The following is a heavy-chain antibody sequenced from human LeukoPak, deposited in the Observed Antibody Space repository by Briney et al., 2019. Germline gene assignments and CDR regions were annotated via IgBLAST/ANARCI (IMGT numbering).Heavy chain of an antibody. CDR1: GGTFSKNA. J-gene: IGHJ6*03. Sequence: PWASVKVSCKASGGTFSKNAFNWVRQAPGQPLEWVGGIIPIFGTPNYAQTFQGRVTITADESTRTAYMELSSLRLDDTAIYYCARGSHDGEYVVSGYYFYMDVWGKGTTVTVSS. CDR2: IIPIFGTP. D-gene: IGHD4-17*01. V-gene: IGHV1-69*13. CDR3: ARGSHDGEYVVSGYYFYMDV.